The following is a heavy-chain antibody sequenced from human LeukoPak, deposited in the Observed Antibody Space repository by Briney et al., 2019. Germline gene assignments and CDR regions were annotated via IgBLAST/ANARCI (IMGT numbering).Heavy chain of an antibody. V-gene: IGHV4-39*01. J-gene: IGHJ4*02. CDR2: IYYSGPT. CDR3: ARSWGFGEFDY. D-gene: IGHD3-10*01. CDR1: GGSISISNYY. Sequence: SETLSLTCSVSGGSISISNYYGGGIRQPPAKGLEWIGNIYYSGPTYCNPSLRSRLTMSVDTSKNQFSLKLTSVTAADTAVYYCARSWGFGEFDYWGQGTLVTISS.